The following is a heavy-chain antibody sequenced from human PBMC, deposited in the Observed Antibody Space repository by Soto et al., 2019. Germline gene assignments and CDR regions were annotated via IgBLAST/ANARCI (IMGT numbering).Heavy chain of an antibody. J-gene: IGHJ4*02. V-gene: IGHV4-30-2*01. CDR3: ARGGGSDSFDY. Sequence: SETRSLTCTVSGASITYGGYSWSWIRQTPGKGLEWIGYINHLETTFYNPSFESRLSLSIDRAKNQFSLNLNSMSAADRAVYFCARGGGSDSFDYWGQGILVTVSS. CDR2: INHLETT. CDR1: GASITYGGYS. D-gene: IGHD1-26*01.